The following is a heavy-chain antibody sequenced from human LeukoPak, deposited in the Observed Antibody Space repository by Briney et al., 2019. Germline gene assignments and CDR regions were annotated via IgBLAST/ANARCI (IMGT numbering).Heavy chain of an antibody. CDR2: ISPYNGDT. CDR3: ARAGSGSGWYFDS. CDR1: GYDFTSVG. J-gene: IGHJ4*02. V-gene: IGHV1-18*01. Sequence: ASVKVSCKASGYDFTSVGITWVRQAPGQGLESMGWISPYNGDTRYVQKLQGRVTMTTDTSTSTAFMELRSLRFDDTAVFYCARAGSGSGWYFDSWGQGTLVTVSS. D-gene: IGHD6-19*01.